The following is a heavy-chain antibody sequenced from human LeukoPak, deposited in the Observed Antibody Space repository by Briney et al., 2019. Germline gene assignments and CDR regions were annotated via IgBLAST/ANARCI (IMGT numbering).Heavy chain of an antibody. D-gene: IGHD5-24*01. CDR2: ISSSSSSTI. CDR3: ARGGGKRWLQIDY. J-gene: IGHJ4*02. Sequence: GGPLRLSCAASGYTFSSYSMNWVRQAPGKGLEWVSYISSSSSSTIYYADSVKGQFTISRDNAKNSLYLQMNNLRAEDTAVYYCARGGGKRWLQIDYWGQGTLVTVSS. V-gene: IGHV3-48*01. CDR1: GYTFSSYS.